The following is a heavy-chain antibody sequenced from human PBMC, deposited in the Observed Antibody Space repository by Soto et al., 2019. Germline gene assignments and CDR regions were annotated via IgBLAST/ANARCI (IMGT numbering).Heavy chain of an antibody. D-gene: IGHD2-15*01. V-gene: IGHV4-59*01. Sequence: QVQLQESGPGLAKPSETLSLTCTVSGGSISGSYWSWIRQTPGKVLEWVGYIHYSGSTNYNPSLKSRVTMSVDSAKNQFSLQLSSVTAADTAVYFCTKYRRTDAEGYSFDYWGQGALVTVSS. CDR2: IHYSGST. CDR1: GGSISGSY. J-gene: IGHJ4*02. CDR3: TKYRRTDAEGYSFDY.